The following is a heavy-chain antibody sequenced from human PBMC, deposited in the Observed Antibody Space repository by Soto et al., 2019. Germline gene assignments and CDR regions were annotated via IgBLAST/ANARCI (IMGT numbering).Heavy chain of an antibody. CDR2: ISAYNGNT. CDR3: ARVGVGAIFGVVIITTVDY. Sequence: ASVKVSCKASGYTFTSYGISWVRQAPGQGLEWMGWISAYNGNTNYAQKLQGRVTMTTDTSTSTAYMELRSLRSDDTAVYYCARVGVGAIFGVVIITTVDYWGQGTLVTVSS. D-gene: IGHD3-3*01. V-gene: IGHV1-18*01. CDR1: GYTFTSYG. J-gene: IGHJ4*02.